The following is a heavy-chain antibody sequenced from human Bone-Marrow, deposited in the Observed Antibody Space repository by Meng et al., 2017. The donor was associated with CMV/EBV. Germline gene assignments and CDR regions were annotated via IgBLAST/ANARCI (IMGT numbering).Heavy chain of an antibody. CDR3: ARSTQWFDP. CDR2: INHSGST. V-gene: IGHV4-4*02. D-gene: IGHD2-2*01. Sequence: GSLRLSCAVAGGSISSRNWWTWVRQAPGTGLEWIGEINHSGSTNYNPSLKSRVTISVDTSKNQFSLKLSSVTAADTAVYYCARSTQWFDPWGQGTLVTVSS. CDR1: GGSISSRNW. J-gene: IGHJ5*02.